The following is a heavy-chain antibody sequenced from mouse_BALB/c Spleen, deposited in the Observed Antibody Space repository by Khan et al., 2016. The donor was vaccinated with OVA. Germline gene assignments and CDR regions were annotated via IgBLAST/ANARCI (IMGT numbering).Heavy chain of an antibody. D-gene: IGHD1-3*01. CDR1: GNTLTTYT. J-gene: IGHJ2*01. V-gene: IGHV1-4*01. Sequence: QVQLQQSGAELARPGASVKMSCKASGNTLTTYTLHWVNQRLRQGQQWIGYIIPSSVYSHYNQKFKNKATLTADKSSSTAYMQLSSLTSEDSAVYDSASYEVGGYVKYWGQGTTLTVSS. CDR3: ASYEVGGYVKY. CDR2: IIPSSVYS.